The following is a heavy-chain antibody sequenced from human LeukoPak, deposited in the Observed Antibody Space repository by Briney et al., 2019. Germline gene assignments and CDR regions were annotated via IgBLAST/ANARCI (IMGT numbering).Heavy chain of an antibody. CDR3: ARDNDYSNSQNAFDI. D-gene: IGHD4-11*01. J-gene: IGHJ3*02. CDR1: GYTFTGYY. V-gene: IGHV1-2*02. CDR2: INPNSGGT. Sequence: ASVKVSCKASGYTFTGYYMHWVRQAPGQGLEWMGWINPNSGGTNYAQKFQGRVTMTRDTSISTAYMELSRLRSDDTAVYYCARDNDYSNSQNAFDIWGQGTMVTVSS.